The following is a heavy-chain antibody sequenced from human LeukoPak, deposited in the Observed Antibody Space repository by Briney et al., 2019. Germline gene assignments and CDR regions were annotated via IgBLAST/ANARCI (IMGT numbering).Heavy chain of an antibody. CDR1: GGSISSSSYY. J-gene: IGHJ4*02. CDR2: IYYSGST. CDR3: ARRVAVTGSFDY. Sequence: PSETLSLTCTVSGGSISSSSYYWGWIRQPPGKGLEWIGSIYYSGSTYYNPSPKSRVTISVDTSKNQFSLKLSSVTAADTAVYYCARRVAVTGSFDYWGQGTLVTVSS. D-gene: IGHD2-15*01. V-gene: IGHV4-39*01.